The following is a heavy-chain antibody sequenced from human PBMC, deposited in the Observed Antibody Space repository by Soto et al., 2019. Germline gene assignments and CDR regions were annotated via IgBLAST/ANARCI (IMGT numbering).Heavy chain of an antibody. CDR3: ARAPSIAAAPGY. Sequence: GGSLSLSCTASGFTFSSYAMHLVRQAPGKGLEWVAVISYDGSNKYYADSVKGRFTISRDNSKNTLYLQMNSLRAEDTAVYYCARAPSIAAAPGYWGQGTLVTVSS. V-gene: IGHV3-30-3*01. J-gene: IGHJ4*02. CDR2: ISYDGSNK. CDR1: GFTFSSYA. D-gene: IGHD6-13*01.